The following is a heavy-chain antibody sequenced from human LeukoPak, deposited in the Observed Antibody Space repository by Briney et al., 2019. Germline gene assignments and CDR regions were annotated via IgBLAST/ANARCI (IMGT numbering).Heavy chain of an antibody. J-gene: IGHJ4*02. CDR2: IYPGDSDT. CDR3: ARQEGKYYDILTGYYNLYYFDY. Sequence: GESLKISCKGSGYSFTSYWIGWVRQMPGKGLEWMGIIYPGDSDTRYSPSFQGQVTISADKSTSTAYLQWSSLKASDTAMYYCARQEGKYYDILTGYYNLYYFDYWGQGTLVTVSS. D-gene: IGHD3-9*01. V-gene: IGHV5-51*01. CDR1: GYSFTSYW.